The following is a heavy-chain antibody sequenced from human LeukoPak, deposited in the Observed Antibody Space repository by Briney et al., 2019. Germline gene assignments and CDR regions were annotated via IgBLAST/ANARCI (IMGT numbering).Heavy chain of an antibody. Sequence: PSETLSLTCTVSGGSISSHNWNWIRQPPGKGLEWIGDIYNSGSPNYNPSLKSRVTISVDTSKNQFSLKLSSVPAADTTEYYCARVDSSGYYTFFDYWGQGTLVTVYS. J-gene: IGHJ4*02. V-gene: IGHV4-59*11. CDR1: GGSISSHN. CDR3: ARVDSSGYYTFFDY. D-gene: IGHD3-22*01. CDR2: IYNSGSP.